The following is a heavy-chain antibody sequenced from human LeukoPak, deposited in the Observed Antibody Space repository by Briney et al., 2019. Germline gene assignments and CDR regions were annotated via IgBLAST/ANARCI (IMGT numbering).Heavy chain of an antibody. V-gene: IGHV3-30*02. CDR3: AKDPGASVSGFHMDV. J-gene: IGHJ6*03. CDR2: IWSDGNNR. CDR1: GLTFRNYG. Sequence: GGSLRLSCAASGLTFRNYGMHWVRQATGKGLEWVTFIWSDGNNRFYADSVKGRFTISRDNSKNMLYLQMDSLRPDDTALYYCAKDPGASVSGFHMDVWGKGTTVIVSS. D-gene: IGHD2-8*02.